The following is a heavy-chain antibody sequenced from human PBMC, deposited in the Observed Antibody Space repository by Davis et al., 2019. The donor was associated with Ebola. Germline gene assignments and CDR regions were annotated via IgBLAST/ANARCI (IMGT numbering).Heavy chain of an antibody. CDR3: AKDQIRFSDY. Sequence: HTGGSLRLSCAASGFTFSNYYLHWVRQAPGKGLEWVARIKTDGSTTRYADSVKGRFTISRDNAENTLYLQMNSLRAEDTAVYYCAKDQIRFSDYWGQGTLVTVSS. J-gene: IGHJ4*02. CDR1: GFTFSNYY. V-gene: IGHV3-74*01. D-gene: IGHD3-3*01. CDR2: IKTDGSTT.